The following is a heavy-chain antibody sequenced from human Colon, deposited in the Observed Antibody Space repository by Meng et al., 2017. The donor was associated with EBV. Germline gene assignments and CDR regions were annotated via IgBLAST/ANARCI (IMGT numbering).Heavy chain of an antibody. J-gene: IGHJ4*02. CDR3: ARGGGSRSWSFDY. V-gene: IGHV3-30-3*01. CDR1: GFTFSGFA. D-gene: IGHD6-13*01. CDR2: ASYDETDK. Sequence: VQLVESGGGVVQPGRSLRLSCEASGFTFSGFAMHWVRQAPGKGLEWVALASYDETDKYYADSVKGRFIISRDNSNNTLSLQMNSLRAEDSAVYYCARGGGSRSWSFDYWGQGTLVTVSS.